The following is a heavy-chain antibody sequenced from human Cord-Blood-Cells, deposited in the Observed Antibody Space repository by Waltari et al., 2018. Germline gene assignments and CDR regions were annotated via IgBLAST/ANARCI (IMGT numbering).Heavy chain of an antibody. CDR3: ARDTPDFWSGYYDAFDI. Sequence: QVQLVQSGAEVKKPGASVKVSCKASGYTFTSYGISWVRQAPGQGREWMGWISAYNGNTNYAQKLQGRVTMTTDTSTSTAYMELRSLRSDDTAVYYCARDTPDFWSGYYDAFDIWGQGTMVTVSS. CDR2: ISAYNGNT. CDR1: GYTFTSYG. D-gene: IGHD3-3*01. J-gene: IGHJ3*02. V-gene: IGHV1-18*01.